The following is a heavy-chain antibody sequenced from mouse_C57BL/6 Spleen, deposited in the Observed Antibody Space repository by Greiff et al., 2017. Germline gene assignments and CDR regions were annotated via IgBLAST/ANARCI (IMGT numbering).Heavy chain of an antibody. CDR2: ISDGGSYT. CDR1: GFTFSSYA. CDR3: ARDRSYYGSNAMDY. Sequence: EVKVVESGGGLVKPGGSLKLSCAASGFTFSSYAMSWVRQTPDKRLEWVATISDGGSYTYYPDNVKGRFTISRDNAKNNLYLQMSHLKSEDTAMYYCARDRSYYGSNAMDYWGQGTSVTVSS. V-gene: IGHV5-4*01. D-gene: IGHD1-1*01. J-gene: IGHJ4*01.